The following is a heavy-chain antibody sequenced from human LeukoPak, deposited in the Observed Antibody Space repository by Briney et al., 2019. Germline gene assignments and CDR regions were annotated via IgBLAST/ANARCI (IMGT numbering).Heavy chain of an antibody. V-gene: IGHV3-23*01. CDR1: GFTFSSYA. CDR2: LSGSGGST. Sequence: RGGSLRLSCAASGFTFSSYAMSWVRQAPGKGLEWVSALSGSGGSTYYADSVKGRFTISRDNSKNTLYLQMNSLRAEDTAVYYCAKAQTPYDILTGFDYWGQGTLVTVSS. J-gene: IGHJ4*02. D-gene: IGHD3-9*01. CDR3: AKAQTPYDILTGFDY.